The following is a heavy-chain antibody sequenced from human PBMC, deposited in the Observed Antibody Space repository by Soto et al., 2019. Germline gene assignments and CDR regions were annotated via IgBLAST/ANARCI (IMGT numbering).Heavy chain of an antibody. CDR2: IGPSGTSI. V-gene: IGHV3-48*03. J-gene: IGHJ4*02. D-gene: IGHD2-21*01. CDR1: GFTFSSYE. Sequence: EVQLVESGGGLVQPGRSLRLSCAASGFTFSSYEFNWVRQAPGKGLEWISYIGPSGTSIYYADSVKGRFTVSRDNAKNALNLQMNSLIADDTAIYYFAREEINWGGDCFAFWGQGALVTFSS. CDR3: AREEINWGGDCFAF.